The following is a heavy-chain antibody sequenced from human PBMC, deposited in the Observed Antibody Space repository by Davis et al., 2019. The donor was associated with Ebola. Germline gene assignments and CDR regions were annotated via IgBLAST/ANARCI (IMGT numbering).Heavy chain of an antibody. J-gene: IGHJ4*02. V-gene: IGHV1-46*01. Sequence: ASVKDSCKASVYTFSHYHMHWVRHAPGQGLECMGIIHPSGGRTTYDQKFQGRVTMTTDTSISTAYMDLSSLKSDDTAVFYCPRELHGGEFNFWGQGTLVTVSS. D-gene: IGHD3-16*01. CDR1: VYTFSHYH. CDR2: IHPSGGRT. CDR3: PRELHGGEFNF.